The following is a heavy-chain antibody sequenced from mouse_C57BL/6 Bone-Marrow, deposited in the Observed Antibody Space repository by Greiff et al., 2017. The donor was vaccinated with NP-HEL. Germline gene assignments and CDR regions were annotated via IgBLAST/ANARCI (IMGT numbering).Heavy chain of an antibody. CDR3: ARGAGSSIAY. CDR1: GFTFSSYA. J-gene: IGHJ3*01. CDR2: ISDGGSYT. D-gene: IGHD1-1*01. V-gene: IGHV5-4*01. Sequence: EVQRVESGGGLVKPGGSLKLSCAASGFTFSSYAMSWVRQTPEKRLEWVATISDGGSYTYYPDNVKGRFTISRDNAKNNLYLQRSHLKSEDTAMYYCARGAGSSIAYWGQGTLVTVSA.